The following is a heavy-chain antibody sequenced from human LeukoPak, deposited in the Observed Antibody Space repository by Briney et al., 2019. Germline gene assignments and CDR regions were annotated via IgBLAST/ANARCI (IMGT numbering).Heavy chain of an antibody. CDR2: ISSNGGTT. CDR1: GFTFSNYA. Sequence: GGSLRLSCSASGFTFSNYAMHWVRQAPGKGLEFVSAISSNGGTTHYADSVKGRFTISRDNSKNTLYLQMSSLRAEDTAVFYRVGYCSTTNCLMSDYWGQGTLVTVSS. J-gene: IGHJ4*02. CDR3: VGYCSTTNCLMSDY. D-gene: IGHD2-2*01. V-gene: IGHV3-64D*09.